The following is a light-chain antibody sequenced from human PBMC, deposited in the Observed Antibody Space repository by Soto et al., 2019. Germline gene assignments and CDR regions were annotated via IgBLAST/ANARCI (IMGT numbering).Light chain of an antibody. CDR2: KAS. CDR1: QTISSW. Sequence: IPMTQSPSTLSGSVGDRVTIPCRASQTISSWLAWYQQKPGKAPKLLIYKASTLESGVPSNFSGSGSGTEFTLSISSLQPEDFATYYCQQYNSYPWTFGQGTKVDIK. J-gene: IGKJ1*01. CDR3: QQYNSYPWT. V-gene: IGKV1-5*03.